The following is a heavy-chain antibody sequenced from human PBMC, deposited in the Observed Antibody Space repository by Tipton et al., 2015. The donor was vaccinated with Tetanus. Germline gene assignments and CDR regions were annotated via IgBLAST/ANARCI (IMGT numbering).Heavy chain of an antibody. CDR2: IYYSGST. D-gene: IGHD4-17*01. V-gene: IGHV4-31*03. J-gene: IGHJ4*02. CDR1: GGSISSGAYY. Sequence: TLSLTCTVSGGSISSGAYYWSWIRQHPGKGLEWIEYIYYSGSTLYNPSLKSRVTILADTSKDQFSLRLSSVTAADTALYYCAKHGDRDTIGHHFDYWTQGTLVTVSS. CDR3: AKHGDRDTIGHHFDY.